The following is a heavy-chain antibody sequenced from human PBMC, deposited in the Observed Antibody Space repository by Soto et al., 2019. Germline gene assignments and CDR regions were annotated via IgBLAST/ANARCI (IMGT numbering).Heavy chain of an antibody. CDR3: ARDYLPAAIGFGPWYFDL. J-gene: IGHJ2*01. Sequence: QVQLVESGGGVVQPGRSLRLSCAASGFTFSSYAMHWVRQAPGKGLEWVAVISYDGSNKYYADSVKGRFTISRDNSKNTLYLQMNSRRAEDTAVYYCARDYLPAAIGFGPWYFDLGGRGTLVTVSS. CDR2: ISYDGSNK. D-gene: IGHD2-2*02. CDR1: GFTFSSYA. V-gene: IGHV3-30-3*01.